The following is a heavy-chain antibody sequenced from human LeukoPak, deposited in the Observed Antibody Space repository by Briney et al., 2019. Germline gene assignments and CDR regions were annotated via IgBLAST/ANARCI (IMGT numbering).Heavy chain of an antibody. J-gene: IGHJ4*02. CDR3: AKAYYYGSGSHIPFDY. Sequence: GGSLRLSCAASGFTFDDYAMHWVRQAPGKGLEWVSLISWDGGSTYYADSVKGRFTISRDNSKNSLYLQMNSLRAEDTALYYCAKAYYYGSGSHIPFDYWGQGTLVTVSS. D-gene: IGHD3-10*01. V-gene: IGHV3-43D*04. CDR2: ISWDGGST. CDR1: GFTFDDYA.